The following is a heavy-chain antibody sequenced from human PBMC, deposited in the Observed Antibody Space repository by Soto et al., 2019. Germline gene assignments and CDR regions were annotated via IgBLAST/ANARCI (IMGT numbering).Heavy chain of an antibody. Sequence: TGGSLRLSCAASGFTFSSYGMHWVRQAPGKGLEWVAVISYDGSNKYYADSVKGRFTISRDNSKNTLYLQMNSLRAEDTAVYYCAKKGVGVYDFWSGLDYFDYWGQGTLVTVSS. CDR2: ISYDGSNK. CDR1: GFTFSSYG. V-gene: IGHV3-30*18. D-gene: IGHD3-3*01. CDR3: AKKGVGVYDFWSGLDYFDY. J-gene: IGHJ4*02.